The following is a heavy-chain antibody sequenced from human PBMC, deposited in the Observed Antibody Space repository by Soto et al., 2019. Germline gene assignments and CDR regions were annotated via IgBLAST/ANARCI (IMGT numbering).Heavy chain of an antibody. J-gene: IGHJ6*02. Sequence: GGSLRLSCAASGFTFSSYGMHWVRQAPGKGLEWVAVISYDGSNKYYADSVKGRFTISRDNSKNTLYLQMNSLRAEDTAVYYCAKRVVAGPYYYGMDAWGQGTLVTVSS. CDR1: GFTFSSYG. CDR3: AKRVVAGPYYYGMDA. V-gene: IGHV3-30*18. D-gene: IGHD2-15*01. CDR2: ISYDGSNK.